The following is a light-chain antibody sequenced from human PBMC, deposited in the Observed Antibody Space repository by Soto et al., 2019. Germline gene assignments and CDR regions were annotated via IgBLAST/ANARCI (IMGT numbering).Light chain of an antibody. CDR1: QNIYIN. CDR3: QKYETLWT. CDR2: RAS. V-gene: IGKV3-15*01. J-gene: IGKJ1*01. Sequence: IVMTQSPATLSVSPGERATLSCRASQNIYINVAWYQQRPGQAPRLLIYRASNRATGIPARFSGSGSGTEFTLTIRSLQSEDFGVYYCQKYETLWTFGQGTKVDIK.